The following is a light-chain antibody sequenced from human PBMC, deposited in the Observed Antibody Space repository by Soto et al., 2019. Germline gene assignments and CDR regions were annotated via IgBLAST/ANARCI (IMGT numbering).Light chain of an antibody. CDR2: DAS. J-gene: IGKJ1*01. Sequence: DIQMTQSPSTLSASVGDRVTITFWFIQCISSWLAWYQQKPGKAPKLLIYDASSLESGVPSRFSGSGSGTEFTLTISSLQPDDFATYYCQQYNSHSTFGQGTKVDIK. V-gene: IGKV1-5*01. CDR3: QQYNSHST. CDR1: QCISSW.